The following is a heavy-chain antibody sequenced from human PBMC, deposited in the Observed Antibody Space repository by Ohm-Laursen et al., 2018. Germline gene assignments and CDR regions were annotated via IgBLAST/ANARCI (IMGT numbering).Heavy chain of an antibody. Sequence: SLRLSCAASGFTFDDYAMHWVRQAPGKGLEWVSGISWNSGSIGYADSVKGRFTISRDNAKNSLYLQMNSLRAEDTAVYYCWGPWFDPWGQGTLVTVSS. CDR1: GFTFDDYA. J-gene: IGHJ5*02. D-gene: IGHD3-16*01. CDR2: ISWNSGSI. V-gene: IGHV3-9*01. CDR3: WGPWFDP.